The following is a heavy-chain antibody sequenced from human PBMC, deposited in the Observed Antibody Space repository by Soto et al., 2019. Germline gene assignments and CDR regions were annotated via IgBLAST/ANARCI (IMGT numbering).Heavy chain of an antibody. J-gene: IGHJ2*01. CDR3: ARDPLSYGDYAQTYWYFDL. CDR1: GISFSRCL. CDR2: ISQDGTDT. D-gene: IGHD4-17*01. Sequence: GGSLRLSCGASGISFSRCLMSWVRQAPGKGLEWVASISQDGTDTDYVDSVKGRFATSRDNPKNSLYLQMNSLRADDTAVYYCARDPLSYGDYAQTYWYFDLWGRGTRVTVS. V-gene: IGHV3-7*01.